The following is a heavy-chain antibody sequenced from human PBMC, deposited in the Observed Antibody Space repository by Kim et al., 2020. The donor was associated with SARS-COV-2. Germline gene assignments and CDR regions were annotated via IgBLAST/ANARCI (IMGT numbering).Heavy chain of an antibody. J-gene: IGHJ5*02. V-gene: IGHV4-39*07. Sequence: SETLSLTCTVSGGSISSSSYYWGWIRQPPGKGLEWIGSIYYSGSTYYNPSLKSRVTISVDTSKNQFSLKLSSVTAADTAVYYCARDKGRPTVVLNWFDPWGQGTLVTVSS. D-gene: IGHD4-17*01. CDR3: ARDKGRPTVVLNWFDP. CDR1: GGSISSSSYY. CDR2: IYYSGST.